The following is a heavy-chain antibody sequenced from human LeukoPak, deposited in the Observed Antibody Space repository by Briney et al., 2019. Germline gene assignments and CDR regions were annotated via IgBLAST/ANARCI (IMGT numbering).Heavy chain of an antibody. CDR2: ISYDGSNK. Sequence: QPGRSLRLSCAASGFTFSSYAMHWVRQAPGKGLEWVAVISYDGSNKYYADSVKGRFTISRDNSKNTLYLQMNSLRAEDTAVYYCAREVTMPHAFDYWGQGTLVTVSP. V-gene: IGHV3-30*04. CDR3: AREVTMPHAFDY. CDR1: GFTFSSYA. J-gene: IGHJ4*02. D-gene: IGHD3-10*01.